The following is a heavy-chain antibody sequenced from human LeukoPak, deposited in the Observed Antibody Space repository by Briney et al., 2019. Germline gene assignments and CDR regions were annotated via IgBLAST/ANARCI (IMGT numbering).Heavy chain of an antibody. V-gene: IGHV1-69*04. Sequence: SVKVSCKASGGTFSSYAISWVRQAPGQGLEWMGRIIPILGIANYAQKFQGRVTITADKSTSTAYMELSSLRSEDTAVYYCARSALGFCSVGSCYPLPDWGQGTLVTVSS. CDR1: GGTFSSYA. J-gene: IGHJ4*02. CDR2: IIPILGIA. CDR3: ARSALGFCSVGSCYPLPD. D-gene: IGHD2-15*01.